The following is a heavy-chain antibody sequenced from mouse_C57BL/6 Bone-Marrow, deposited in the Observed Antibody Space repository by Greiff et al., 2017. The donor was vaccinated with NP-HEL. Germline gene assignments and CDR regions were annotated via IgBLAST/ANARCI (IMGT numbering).Heavy chain of an antibody. V-gene: IGHV1-4*01. D-gene: IGHD1-1*01. CDR2: INPSSGYT. CDR1: GYTFTSYT. CDR3: ARKVFYYYDAMDY. J-gene: IGHJ4*01. Sequence: QVQLKGSGAELARPGASVKMSCKASGYTFTSYTMHWVKQRPGQGLEWIGYINPSSGYTKYNQKFKDKATLTADKSSSTAYMQLSSLTSEDSAVYYCARKVFYYYDAMDYWGQGTSVTVSS.